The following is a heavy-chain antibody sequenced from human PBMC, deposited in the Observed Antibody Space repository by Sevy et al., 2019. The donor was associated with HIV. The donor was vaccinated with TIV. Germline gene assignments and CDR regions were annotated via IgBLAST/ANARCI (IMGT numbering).Heavy chain of an antibody. CDR2: FDPEDHET. V-gene: IGHV1-24*01. J-gene: IGHJ4*02. Sequence: ASVKVSCKVSGYTLTELSMHWVRQAPGKGLEWMGGFDPEDHETIYAQKFQGRVTMTEDTSTDTAYMELSSLRSDDTAMYYCATPTGSGYFFFDYWSQGTLVTVSS. CDR1: GYTLTELS. D-gene: IGHD3-22*01. CDR3: ATPTGSGYFFFDY.